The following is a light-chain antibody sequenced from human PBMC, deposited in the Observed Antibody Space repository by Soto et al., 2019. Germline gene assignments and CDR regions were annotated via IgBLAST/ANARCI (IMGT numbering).Light chain of an antibody. V-gene: IGKV1-39*01. J-gene: IGKJ1*01. CDR2: AAS. CDR3: QQYNSYWT. Sequence: DIQMTQSPSSLSASVGDRVTITCRASQSISSYLNWYQQKPGKAPKLLIYAASSLQSGVPSRFGGSGSGTDFTLTINSLQPDDFGTYYCQQYNSYWTFGQGTKVDIK. CDR1: QSISSY.